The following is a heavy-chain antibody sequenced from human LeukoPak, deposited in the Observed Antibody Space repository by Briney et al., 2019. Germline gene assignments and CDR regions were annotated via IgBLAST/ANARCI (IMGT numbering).Heavy chain of an antibody. J-gene: IGHJ4*02. D-gene: IGHD3-22*01. Sequence: TSETLSLTCTVSGGSISSYYWSWIRQPAGKGLEWIGRISTSGSTNYNPSLKSRVTMSIDTSKNQFSLKLSSVTAADTAVYYCARDHDSSGYYYLSFDYWGQGTLVIVSS. CDR3: ARDHDSSGYYYLSFDY. CDR2: ISTSGST. V-gene: IGHV4-4*07. CDR1: GGSISSYY.